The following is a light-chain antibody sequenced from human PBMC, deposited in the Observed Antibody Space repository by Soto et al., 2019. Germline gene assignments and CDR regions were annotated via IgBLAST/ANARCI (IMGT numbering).Light chain of an antibody. Sequence: EIVLTQSPATLSLSPGERATLSCRASQSVSTYLAWYQQKPGQAPRLLVYDASNRATGIPTRFSGSGSGTDFTLTISNLEPEDFAVYYCQQRSNWPWTFGQGTKVDI. V-gene: IGKV3-11*01. CDR3: QQRSNWPWT. CDR2: DAS. J-gene: IGKJ1*01. CDR1: QSVSTY.